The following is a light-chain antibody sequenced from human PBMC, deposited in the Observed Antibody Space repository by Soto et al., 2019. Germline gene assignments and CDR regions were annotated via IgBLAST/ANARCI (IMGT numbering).Light chain of an antibody. CDR2: DVS. CDR1: SSDIGAYNY. J-gene: IGLJ2*01. Sequence: QSALTQPVSVSGSPGQSITISCTGTSSDIGAYNYVSWYQQHPGKAPKLMIYDVSNRPSGVSNRFSGSKSGHTASLTISGLQAEDEADYYCSSYTSSSTVVFGGGTKVNVL. CDR3: SSYTSSSTVV. V-gene: IGLV2-14*01.